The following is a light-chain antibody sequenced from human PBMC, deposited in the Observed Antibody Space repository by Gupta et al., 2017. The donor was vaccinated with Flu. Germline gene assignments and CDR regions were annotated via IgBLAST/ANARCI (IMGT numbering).Light chain of an antibody. J-gene: IGLJ3*02. CDR1: NSGSKS. Sequence: SFVLTQPPSMSVSPGQTARITCGGTNSGSKSVHWYQQKQGQAPVVVVYDDSDRPAGIPERFSGSKSGNTATLSLSIVEAGDEADYYCQLWDGGSDHPGVFGGGTKLTVL. CDR3: QLWDGGSDHPGV. V-gene: IGLV3-21*02. CDR2: DDS.